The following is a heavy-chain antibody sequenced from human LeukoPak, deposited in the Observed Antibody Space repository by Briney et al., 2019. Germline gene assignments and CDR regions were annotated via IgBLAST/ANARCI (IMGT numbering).Heavy chain of an antibody. CDR3: ARGDSSGWYSLWFDP. CDR1: GGSFSGYY. D-gene: IGHD6-19*01. Sequence: SETLSLTCAVYGGSFSGYYWSWIRQPPGKGLEWIGEINHSGSTNYNPSLKSRVTISVDTSKNQFSLKLSSVTAADTAVYYCARGDSSGWYSLWFDPWGQGTLVTVSS. J-gene: IGHJ5*02. CDR2: INHSGST. V-gene: IGHV4-34*01.